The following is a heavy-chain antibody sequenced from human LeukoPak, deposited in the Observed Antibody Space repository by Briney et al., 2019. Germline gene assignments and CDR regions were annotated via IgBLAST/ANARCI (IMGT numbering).Heavy chain of an antibody. CDR1: GGTFSSYA. CDR3: ARVADKNYITDTAVPHDAFDI. Sequence: GASVKVSCKASGGTFSSYAISWVRQAPGQGLEWMGRIIPILGIANYAQKFQGRVTITADKSTSTAYMELSSLRSEDTAVYYCARVADKNYITDTAVPHDAFDIWGQGTMVTVSS. D-gene: IGHD5-18*01. J-gene: IGHJ3*02. CDR2: IIPILGIA. V-gene: IGHV1-69*04.